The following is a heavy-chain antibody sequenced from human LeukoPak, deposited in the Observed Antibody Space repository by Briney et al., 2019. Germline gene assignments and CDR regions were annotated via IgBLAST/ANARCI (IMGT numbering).Heavy chain of an antibody. D-gene: IGHD3-22*01. V-gene: IGHV1-69*13. J-gene: IGHJ4*02. CDR2: IIPIFGTA. CDR1: GGSFSSYA. CDR3: ARPDDSSGYCYCGY. Sequence: AAVKDSCKDSGGSFSSYASSWVRQALGQGLEWMGGIIPIFGTANYAQKFQGRFTITADESTITAYMELSSLRAEDTAVYYCARPDDSSGYCYCGYWGQGTLVTVSS.